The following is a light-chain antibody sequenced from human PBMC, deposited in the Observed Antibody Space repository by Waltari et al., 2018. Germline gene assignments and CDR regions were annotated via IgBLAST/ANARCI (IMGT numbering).Light chain of an antibody. J-gene: IGLJ3*02. V-gene: IGLV4-69*01. CDR2: LNSDGSH. CDR3: QTWGTGSWV. CDR1: RGHTTYA. Sequence: QLVLTQSPAASASLGASVKLTCTLSRGHTTYAIAWHQQQPEKGPRYLMKLNSDGSHTKGDGIPGRFSASSAEAERYLTISSLQSEDEADYYCQTWGTGSWVFGGGTKLTVL.